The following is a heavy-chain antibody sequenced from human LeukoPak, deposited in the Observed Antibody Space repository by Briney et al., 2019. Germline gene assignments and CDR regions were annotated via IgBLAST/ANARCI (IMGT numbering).Heavy chain of an antibody. Sequence: PSETLSLTCTVSGGSISSSSYYWGWIRQPPGKGLEWIGSIYYSGSTYYNPSLKSRVTISVDTSKNQFYLKLSSVTAADTAVYYCARVGSSSWYAPSYFDYWGQGTLVTVSS. CDR3: ARVGSSSWYAPSYFDY. D-gene: IGHD6-13*01. V-gene: IGHV4-39*07. CDR2: IYYSGST. CDR1: GGSISSSSYY. J-gene: IGHJ4*02.